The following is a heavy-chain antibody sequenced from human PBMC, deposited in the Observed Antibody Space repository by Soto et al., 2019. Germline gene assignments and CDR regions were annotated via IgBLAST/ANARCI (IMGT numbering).Heavy chain of an antibody. CDR2: IYSGGST. CDR1: GFTVSSNY. Sequence: GGSLRLSCAASGFTVSSNYMSWVRQAPGKGLEWVSVIYSGGSTYYADSVKGRFTISRDNSKNTLYLQMNSLRAEDTAVYYCARELGMNYYYGMDVWGQGTTVTVSS. D-gene: IGHD7-27*01. V-gene: IGHV3-53*01. CDR3: ARELGMNYYYGMDV. J-gene: IGHJ6*02.